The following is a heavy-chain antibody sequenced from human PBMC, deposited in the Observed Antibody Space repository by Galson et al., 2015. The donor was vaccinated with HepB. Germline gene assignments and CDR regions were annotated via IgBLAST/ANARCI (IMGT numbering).Heavy chain of an antibody. CDR3: AREVGAWYRGSVYGMDV. J-gene: IGHJ6*02. CDR1: GFTSSSYG. D-gene: IGHD3-16*01. Sequence: SLRLSCAASGFTSSSYGMHWVRQAPGKGLEWVAVISYDGSNKYYADSVKGRFTISRDNSKNTLYLQMNSLRAGDTAVYYCAREVGAWYRGSVYGMDVWGQGTTVTVSS. V-gene: IGHV3-30*03. CDR2: ISYDGSNK.